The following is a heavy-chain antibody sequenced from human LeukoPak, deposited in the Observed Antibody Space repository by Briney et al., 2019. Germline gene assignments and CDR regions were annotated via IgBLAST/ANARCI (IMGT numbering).Heavy chain of an antibody. CDR3: ARERAAAGIEEYYFDY. CDR1: GFTVSSNY. Sequence: GGSLRLSCAASGFTVSSNYMSWVRQAPGKGLEWVSVIYSGGSTYHADSVKGRFTISRDNSKNTLYLQMNSLRAEDTAVYYCARERAAAGIEEYYFDYWGQGTLVTVSS. J-gene: IGHJ4*02. CDR2: IYSGGST. V-gene: IGHV3-66*01. D-gene: IGHD6-13*01.